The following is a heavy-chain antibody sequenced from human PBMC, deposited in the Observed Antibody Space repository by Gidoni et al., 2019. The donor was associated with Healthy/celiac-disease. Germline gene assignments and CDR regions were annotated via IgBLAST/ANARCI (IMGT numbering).Heavy chain of an antibody. CDR1: GCTFSSYG. J-gene: IGHJ6*02. V-gene: IGHV3-33*01. CDR2: IWYDGSNK. Sequence: QVQLVESGGGVVQPGRSLRLSCAASGCTFSSYGMHWVRQAPGKGLEWVAVIWYDGSNKYYADSVKGRFTISRDNSKNTLYLQMNSLRAEDTAVYYCASAGGGDYRYYYYGMDVWGQGTTVTVSS. D-gene: IGHD4-17*01. CDR3: ASAGGGDYRYYYYGMDV.